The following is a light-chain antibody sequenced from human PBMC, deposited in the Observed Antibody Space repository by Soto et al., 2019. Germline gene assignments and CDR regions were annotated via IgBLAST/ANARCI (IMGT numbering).Light chain of an antibody. Sequence: EIQITPSSSSLSESEGDSVTLAFRASQSISSYLNWYQHKPGKAPKLLIYAASSLQTGGPSRFGGSRSGTDFALTISSLQRDDVATYYCQQTDSFPRTFGQGTKVDI. CDR1: QSISSY. V-gene: IGKV1-39*01. CDR3: QQTDSFPRT. J-gene: IGKJ1*01. CDR2: AAS.